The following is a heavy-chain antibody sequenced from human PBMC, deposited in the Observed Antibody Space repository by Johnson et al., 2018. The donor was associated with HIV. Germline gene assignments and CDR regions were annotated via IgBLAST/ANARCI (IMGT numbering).Heavy chain of an antibody. CDR2: IYSGGST. CDR1: GFIFSSYG. CDR3: AREDSAFDI. J-gene: IGHJ3*02. Sequence: VQLVESGGGVVQPGRSLRLSCAASGFIFSSYGMHWVRQAPGKGLEWVSVIYSGGSTYYADSVKGRFTISRDNSKNTLYLQMNSLRAEDTAVYYCAREDSAFDIWGQGTMVTVSS. V-gene: IGHV3-NL1*01.